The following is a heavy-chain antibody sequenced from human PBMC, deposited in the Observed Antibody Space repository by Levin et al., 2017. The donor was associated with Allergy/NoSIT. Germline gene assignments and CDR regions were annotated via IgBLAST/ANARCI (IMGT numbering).Heavy chain of an antibody. J-gene: IGHJ4*02. D-gene: IGHD5-18*01. CDR2: ISGSGGST. V-gene: IGHV3-23*01. CDR3: AKLGYSYGYPPEFVY. Sequence: GESLKISCAASGFTFSSYAMSWVRQAPGKGLEWVSAISGSGGSTYYADSVKGRFTISRDNSKNSLYLQMNSLRAEDTAVYYCAKLGYSYGYPPEFVYWGQGTLVTVSS. CDR1: GFTFSSYA.